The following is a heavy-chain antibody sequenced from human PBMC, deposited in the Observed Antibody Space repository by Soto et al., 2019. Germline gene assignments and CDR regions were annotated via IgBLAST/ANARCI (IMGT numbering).Heavy chain of an antibody. CDR1: GFTFTTYC. J-gene: IGHJ4*02. CDR2: IKQDGSEK. V-gene: IGHV3-7*01. CDR3: ARDRYSNYEYYFEY. Sequence: PGGSLRLSCAASGFTFTTYCMSWVRQAPGKGLEWVANIKQDGSEKYYVDSVKGRFTISRDNAKNSLYLQMNSLRAEDTAVYYCARDRYSNYEYYFEYWGQGTLVTVSS. D-gene: IGHD4-4*01.